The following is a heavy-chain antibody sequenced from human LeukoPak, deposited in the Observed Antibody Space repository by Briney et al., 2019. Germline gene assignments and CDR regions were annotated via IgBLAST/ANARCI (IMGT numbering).Heavy chain of an antibody. CDR2: ISWNSGSI. Sequence: GGSLRLSCAASGFTFDDYAMHWVRQAPGKGLEWVSGISWNSGSIGYADSVKGRFTISRDNSKNTLYLQMNSLRAEDTAVYYCATDPIAAAGTRHYWSQGTLVTVSS. CDR3: ATDPIAAAGTRHY. D-gene: IGHD6-13*01. V-gene: IGHV3-9*01. CDR1: GFTFDDYA. J-gene: IGHJ4*02.